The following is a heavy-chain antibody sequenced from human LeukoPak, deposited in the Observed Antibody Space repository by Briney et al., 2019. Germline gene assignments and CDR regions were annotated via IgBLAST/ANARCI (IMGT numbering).Heavy chain of an antibody. CDR1: GFTFSSYG. D-gene: IGHD3-3*01. V-gene: IGHV3-30*18. J-gene: IGHJ6*02. CDR3: AKVVRGGDFWSGYYYGMDV. CDR2: ISYDGSNK. Sequence: GGSLRLSCAASGFTFSSYGMHWVRQAPGKGLEWVAVISYDGSNKYYADSVKGRFTISRDNSKNTLYLQMNSLRAEDTAVYYRAKVVRGGDFWSGYYYGMDVWGQGTTVTVSS.